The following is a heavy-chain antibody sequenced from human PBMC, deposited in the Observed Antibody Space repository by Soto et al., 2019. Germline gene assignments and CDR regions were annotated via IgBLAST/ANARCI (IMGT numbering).Heavy chain of an antibody. CDR1: GFTFSRNA. Sequence: EAQLLESGGGLVQPGGSLRLSCAASGFTFSRNAMSWVRQAPGKGLEWVSAVSSSGGGTFYADSVKGRFTISRDNTKNTLFLQMDSLRGEDTALYYCANGNYYDTSGYSHDAFDIWGQGTMVTVSS. V-gene: IGHV3-23*01. CDR2: VSSSGGGT. J-gene: IGHJ3*02. D-gene: IGHD3-22*01. CDR3: ANGNYYDTSGYSHDAFDI.